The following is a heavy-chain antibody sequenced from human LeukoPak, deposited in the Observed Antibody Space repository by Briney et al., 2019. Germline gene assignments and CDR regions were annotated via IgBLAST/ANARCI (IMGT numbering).Heavy chain of an antibody. CDR3: ASGVACREAWFHP. D-gene: IGHD6-19*01. J-gene: IGHJ5*02. V-gene: IGHV1-46*01. CDR2: INPSGGST. Sequence: ASVKVSCKASGYTFTSYYMHWVRQAPGEELEWMGIINPSGGSTSYAQKSQGRVTMTGDTSTSTVYMELSSLISEDTAVYYCASGVACREAWFHPWGQGTLVTVSS. CDR1: GYTFTSYY.